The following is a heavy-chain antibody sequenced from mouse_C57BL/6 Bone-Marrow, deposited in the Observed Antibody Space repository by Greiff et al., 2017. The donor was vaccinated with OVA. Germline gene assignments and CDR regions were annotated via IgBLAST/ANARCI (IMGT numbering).Heavy chain of an antibody. J-gene: IGHJ1*03. V-gene: IGHV1-4*01. D-gene: IGHD2-3*01. Sequence: VQLQQSGAELARPGASVKMSCKASGYTFTSYTMHWVKQRPGQGLEWIGYINPSSGYPKYNQKFKAKATLTADKSSSTAYMQLSSLTSEYSAVYYCARSGWLLGGYFDVWGTGTTVTGSS. CDR2: INPSSGYP. CDR1: GYTFTSYT. CDR3: ARSGWLLGGYFDV.